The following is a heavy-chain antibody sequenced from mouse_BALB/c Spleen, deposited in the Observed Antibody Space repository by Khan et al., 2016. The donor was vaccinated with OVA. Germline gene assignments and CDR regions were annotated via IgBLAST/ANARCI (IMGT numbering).Heavy chain of an antibody. CDR3: ARQPYYHYNVMDY. Sequence: VELVESGPGLVAPSQSLSITCTISGFSLTNYGVHWVRQPPGKGLEWLVLMWSDGSTNYNSALKSRLTISKDNSKSQVFLKMNSLQTDDTAIYFCARQPYYHYNVMDYWGQGTSVTVSS. V-gene: IGHV2-6-1*01. D-gene: IGHD2-10*01. CDR1: GFSLTNYG. J-gene: IGHJ4*01. CDR2: MWSDGST.